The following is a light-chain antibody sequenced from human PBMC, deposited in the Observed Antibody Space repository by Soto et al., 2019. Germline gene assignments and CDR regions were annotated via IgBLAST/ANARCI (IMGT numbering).Light chain of an antibody. CDR1: SSDVGGYNY. J-gene: IGLJ2*01. CDR2: EVT. V-gene: IGLV2-8*01. Sequence: QSALTQPPSASGSPGQSVTISCTGTSSDVGGYNYVSWYQQHPGKAPKLMIYEVTKRPSGVPDRFSGSKSGNTASLTVFGLQAEDEADYYCGSYGGSKNLVFGGGTKLTVL. CDR3: GSYGGSKNLV.